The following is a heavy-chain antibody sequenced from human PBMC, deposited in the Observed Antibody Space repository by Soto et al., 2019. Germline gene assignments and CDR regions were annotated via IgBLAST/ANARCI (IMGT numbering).Heavy chain of an antibody. Sequence: QLQVQESGPGLVKPSETLSLTCTVSADSINSRTYYWGWIRQPPGKVLEWIGTIDYSGNTFYNPSLKSRVTISVDTSKNQFSLKLSSVTAADTAVYYCARRTAMVRGVQGYYYGMDVWGQGTTVTVSS. CDR2: IDYSGNT. CDR1: ADSINSRTYY. CDR3: ARRTAMVRGVQGYYYGMDV. D-gene: IGHD3-10*01. V-gene: IGHV4-39*01. J-gene: IGHJ6*02.